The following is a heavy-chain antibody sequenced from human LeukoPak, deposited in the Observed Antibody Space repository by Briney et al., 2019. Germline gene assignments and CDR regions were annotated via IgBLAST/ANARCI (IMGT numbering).Heavy chain of an antibody. CDR1: GGSFSGYY. D-gene: IGHD4-23*01. CDR2: INHSGST. V-gene: IGHV4-34*01. CDR3: ARGSPGGRYYNY. J-gene: IGHJ4*02. Sequence: SETLSLTCAVSGGSFSGYYWSWIGHPPGKGLEWIGEINHSGSTNYNPSLKSRVTISVDTSKNQFSLKLSSVTAADTAVYYCARGSPGGRYYNYWGQGTLVTVSS.